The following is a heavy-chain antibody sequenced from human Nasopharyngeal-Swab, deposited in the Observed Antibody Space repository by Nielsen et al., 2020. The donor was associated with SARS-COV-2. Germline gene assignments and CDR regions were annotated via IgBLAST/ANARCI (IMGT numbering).Heavy chain of an antibody. V-gene: IGHV4-31*03. CDR2: IYRLGGT. D-gene: IGHD1-1*01. CDR3: SSGTPFDY. J-gene: IGHJ4*02. Sequence: SETLSLTCTVSGGSISSGDYYWSWISQPPGKGLEWIGYIYRLGGTSYNPSLKSRVTISLDASNNQFSLRLSSVTAADTAMFYCSSGTPFDYWGQGILVTVSS. CDR1: GGSISSGDYY.